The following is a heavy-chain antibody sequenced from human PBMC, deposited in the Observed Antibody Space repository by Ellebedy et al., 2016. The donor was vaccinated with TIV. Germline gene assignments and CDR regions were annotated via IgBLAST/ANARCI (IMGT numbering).Heavy chain of an antibody. J-gene: IGHJ3*02. D-gene: IGHD3-10*01. Sequence: PGGSLRLSCAASGFTFSSYSMNWVRQAPGKGLEWVSYISSSSSTIYYADSVKGRFTISRDNAKNSLYLQMNSLRAEDTAVYYCARLKGGLWFGDLSRRGGAFDIWGQGTMVTVSS. CDR3: ARLKGGLWFGDLSRRGGAFDI. CDR2: ISSSSSTI. CDR1: GFTFSSYS. V-gene: IGHV3-48*04.